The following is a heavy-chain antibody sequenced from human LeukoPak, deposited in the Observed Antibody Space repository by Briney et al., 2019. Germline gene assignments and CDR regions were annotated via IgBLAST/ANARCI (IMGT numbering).Heavy chain of an antibody. Sequence: SETLSLTCIVSGGSISSTNYYWGWIRQPPGKGLEWIGSIYYSGSTYYNPSLKSRVTFLVDTSKNHFSLRLTAVTAADTAVYYCARVLRARTYDFDIWGQGTMVTVSS. CDR3: ARVLRARTYDFDI. CDR2: IYYSGST. J-gene: IGHJ3*02. V-gene: IGHV4-39*07. D-gene: IGHD2-15*01. CDR1: GGSISSTNYY.